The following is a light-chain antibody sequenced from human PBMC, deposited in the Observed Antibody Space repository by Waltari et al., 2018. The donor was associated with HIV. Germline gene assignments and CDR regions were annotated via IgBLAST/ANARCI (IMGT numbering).Light chain of an antibody. CDR2: AAS. CDR3: QQTYNKIT. CDR1: QTISTY. J-gene: IGKJ3*01. V-gene: IGKV1-39*01. Sequence: DIQMTQSPSSLSASLGDRAIITCRASQTISTYVNWYQHKPGRAPNLLIYAASSLQSGVPSRFSGSGSGTDFTLTITSLQAEDFATYYCQQTYNKITFGPGTKV.